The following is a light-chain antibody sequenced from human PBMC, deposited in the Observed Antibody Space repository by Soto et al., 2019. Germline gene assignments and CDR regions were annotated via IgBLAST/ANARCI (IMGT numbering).Light chain of an antibody. V-gene: IGKV1-39*01. CDR3: QQSYSTPT. Sequence: DIQMTQSPSSLPASVGDRLTITCRASQSISTYVNWYQQKAGKAPKLLIYDASSLYSGVPSRFSGSGSGTDFTLTISTLQPEDFATYYCQQSYSTPTFGPGTKVDIK. CDR2: DAS. J-gene: IGKJ3*01. CDR1: QSISTY.